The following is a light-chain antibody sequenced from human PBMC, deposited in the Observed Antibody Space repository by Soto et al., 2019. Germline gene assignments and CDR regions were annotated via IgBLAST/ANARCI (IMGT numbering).Light chain of an antibody. CDR1: QSVRSN. V-gene: IGKV3D-15*01. CDR3: QQYSPPIT. Sequence: MGVTQSAASLSGSPGERATGSCRSRQSVRSNLAWYQQKPGQAPRLLIYGASKRATGIPDRFSGSGSGTDFTLTISRLEPEDFAVYYCQQYSPPITFGQGTRLEIK. J-gene: IGKJ5*01. CDR2: GAS.